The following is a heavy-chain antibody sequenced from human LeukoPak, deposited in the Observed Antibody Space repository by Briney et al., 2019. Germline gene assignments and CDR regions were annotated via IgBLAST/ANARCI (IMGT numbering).Heavy chain of an antibody. CDR1: GYTFTSYG. J-gene: IGHJ4*02. Sequence: ASVKVSCKASGYTFTSYGISWVRQAPGQGLEWMGWISAYNGNTNYAQKLQGRVTMTTDTSTSTAYMELRSLRSDDTAAYYCARDPFAGNYYGSGSYYSGGGFDYWGQGTLVTVPS. CDR2: ISAYNGNT. V-gene: IGHV1-18*01. D-gene: IGHD3-10*01. CDR3: ARDPFAGNYYGSGSYYSGGGFDY.